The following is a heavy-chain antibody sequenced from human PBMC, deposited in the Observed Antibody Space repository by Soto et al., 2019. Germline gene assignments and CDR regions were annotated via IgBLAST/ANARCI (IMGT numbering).Heavy chain of an antibody. CDR2: INDSGHT. J-gene: IGHJ4*02. CDR1: GGSFSENY. CDR3: AHHSGRAFDY. D-gene: IGHD6-19*01. V-gene: IGHV4-34*01. Sequence: SEILSLTCDVYGGSFSENYWSWIRQPPGEGLEWIGEINDSGHTKINPSLKSRVSMSVDTSKHQFSLNLISVTAADTAVYYCAHHSGRAFDYWGRGTLVTVSS.